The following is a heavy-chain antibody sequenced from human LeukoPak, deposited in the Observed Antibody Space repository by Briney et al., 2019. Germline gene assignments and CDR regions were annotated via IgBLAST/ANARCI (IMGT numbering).Heavy chain of an antibody. Sequence: PGGSLRLSCAASGFTFDDYTMHWVRQAPGKGLEWVSLISWDGGSTYYADSVKGRFTISRDNSKDSLYLQMNSLRTEDTALYYCARSGSYIGDLIFDYWGQGTLVTVSS. J-gene: IGHJ4*02. V-gene: IGHV3-43*01. CDR2: ISWDGGST. CDR3: ARSGSYIGDLIFDY. D-gene: IGHD3-10*01. CDR1: GFTFDDYT.